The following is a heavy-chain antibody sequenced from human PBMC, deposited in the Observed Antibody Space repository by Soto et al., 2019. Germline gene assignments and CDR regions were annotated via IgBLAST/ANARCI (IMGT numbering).Heavy chain of an antibody. J-gene: IGHJ4*02. V-gene: IGHV4-59*01. CDR3: ARGGSSGWYGANYFDY. CDR2: IYYSGST. Sequence: SETLSLTCAVYGGSFSSYYWSWIRQPPGKGLEWIGYIYYSGSTNYNPSLKSRVTISVDTSKNQFSLKLSSVTAADTAVYYCARGGSSGWYGANYFDYWGQGTLVTVSS. CDR1: GGSFSSYY. D-gene: IGHD6-19*01.